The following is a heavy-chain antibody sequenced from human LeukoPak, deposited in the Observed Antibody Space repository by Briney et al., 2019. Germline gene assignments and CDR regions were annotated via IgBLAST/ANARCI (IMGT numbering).Heavy chain of an antibody. Sequence: GGSLRLSCVASGFTLSTYWMHWVRQAPGKGLEWVANIKQDGSEKYYVDSVKGRFTISRDNAKNSLYLQMNSLRAEDTAVYYCARGDSSSWHPRYYYYGMDVWGQGTTVTVSS. V-gene: IGHV3-7*01. CDR3: ARGDSSSWHPRYYYYGMDV. CDR2: IKQDGSEK. J-gene: IGHJ6*02. CDR1: GFTLSTYW. D-gene: IGHD6-13*01.